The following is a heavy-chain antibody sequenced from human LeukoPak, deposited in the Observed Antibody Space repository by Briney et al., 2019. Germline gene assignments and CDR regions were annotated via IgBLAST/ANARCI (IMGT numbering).Heavy chain of an antibody. CDR2: ISGNKGNT. CDR3: AREGLEYYGMDV. D-gene: IGHD3-16*01. Sequence: ASVTVSCKASGYRFSIYGITWVRQAPGQGLEWMGWISGNKGNTNYAQKFQGRVTMTIDTSTTTAYMEVRSLRSDDTAVYYCAREGLEYYGMDVWGQGTTVTVSS. V-gene: IGHV1-18*01. J-gene: IGHJ6*02. CDR1: GYRFSIYG.